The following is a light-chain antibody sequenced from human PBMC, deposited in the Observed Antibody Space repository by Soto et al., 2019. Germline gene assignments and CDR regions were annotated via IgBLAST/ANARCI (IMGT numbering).Light chain of an antibody. Sequence: EIVMTQSPATLSVSPGERATLSCRASQSVSSNLAWYQQKPGQAPRLLIYGASTRSTGIPARFSGSGSGTEFTLTISLLQSEDFAVYYCQQYHNWPPYTFGQGTQLEIK. J-gene: IGKJ2*01. CDR1: QSVSSN. V-gene: IGKV3-15*01. CDR2: GAS. CDR3: QQYHNWPPYT.